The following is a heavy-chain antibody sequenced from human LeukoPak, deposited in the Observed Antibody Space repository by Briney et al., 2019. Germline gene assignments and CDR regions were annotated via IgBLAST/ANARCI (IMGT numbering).Heavy chain of an antibody. D-gene: IGHD3-10*01. CDR1: GYMFTNYA. CDR2: INAGNGNT. CDR3: ARGLLWFGELSPPGY. V-gene: IGHV1-3*01. Sequence: GASVKVSCKASGYMFTNYAMHWARQAPGQRLEWMGWINAGNGNTKYSQKFQGRVTITRDTSATTAYMELSSLRSEDTAVYYCARGLLWFGELSPPGYWGQGTLVTVSS. J-gene: IGHJ4*02.